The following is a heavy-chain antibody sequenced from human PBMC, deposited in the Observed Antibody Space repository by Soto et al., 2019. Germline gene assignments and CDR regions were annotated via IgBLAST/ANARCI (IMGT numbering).Heavy chain of an antibody. J-gene: IGHJ5*02. CDR3: ARIPVDTYMIYWSDP. Sequence: SETLSLTCTVSGGSISSYYWSWIRQPAGKGLEWIGRIYTSGSTNYIPSLKSRLTMSVDTAKNQFSLKLNSVTAADTAVYYCARIPVDTYMIYWSDPWGQGTQVTVSS. CDR1: GGSISSYY. CDR2: IYTSGST. D-gene: IGHD3-16*01. V-gene: IGHV4-4*07.